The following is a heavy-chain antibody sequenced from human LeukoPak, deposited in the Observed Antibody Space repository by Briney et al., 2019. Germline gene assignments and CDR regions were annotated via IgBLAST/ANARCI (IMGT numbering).Heavy chain of an antibody. V-gene: IGHV4-34*01. CDR3: ARGTRSRAYMDV. Sequence: PSETLSLTCAVYGGSFSGYYWSWIRQPPGKGLEWIGEINHSGSTNYNPSLKSRVTISVDTSKNQFSLKLSSVTPADTAVYYCARGTRSRAYMDVWGKGTTVTVSS. CDR2: INHSGST. D-gene: IGHD1-1*01. J-gene: IGHJ6*03. CDR1: GGSFSGYY.